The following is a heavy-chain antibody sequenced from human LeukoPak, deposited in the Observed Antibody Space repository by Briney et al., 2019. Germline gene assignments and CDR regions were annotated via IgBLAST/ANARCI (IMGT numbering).Heavy chain of an antibody. V-gene: IGHV4-31*03. D-gene: IGHD3-22*01. Sequence: SQTLPLTCTVSGGSISSGGYYWSWIRQHPGKGLEWIGYIYYSGSTYYNPSLKSRVTIPVDTSKNQFSLKLSSVTAADTAVYYCARDQYYDSSYGAFDIWGQGTMVTVSS. CDR3: ARDQYYDSSYGAFDI. CDR2: IYYSGST. J-gene: IGHJ3*02. CDR1: GGSISSGGYY.